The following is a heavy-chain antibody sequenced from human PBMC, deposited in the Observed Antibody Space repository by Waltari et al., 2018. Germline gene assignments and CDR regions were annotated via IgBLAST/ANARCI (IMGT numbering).Heavy chain of an antibody. D-gene: IGHD5-18*01. CDR1: GGSISSYY. V-gene: IGHV4-59*01. CDR2: IYYSGST. CDR3: ARKGDTAMDPYYFDY. J-gene: IGHJ4*02. Sequence: QVQLQESGPGLVKPSETLSLTCTVSGGSISSYYWSWIRQPPGKGLEWIGYIYYSGSTNDQPSLKSRVTISVDTSKNQFSLKLSSVTAADTAVYYCARKGDTAMDPYYFDYWGQGTLVTVSS.